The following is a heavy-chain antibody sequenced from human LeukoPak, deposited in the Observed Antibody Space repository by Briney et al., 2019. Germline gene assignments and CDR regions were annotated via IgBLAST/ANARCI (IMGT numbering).Heavy chain of an antibody. D-gene: IGHD3-16*02. CDR1: GGSISSGGYY. Sequence: SETLSLTCTVSGGSISSGGYYWSWIRQHPGKGLEWIGYIYYSGSTYYNPSLKSRVTISVDTSKNQFSLKLSSVTAADTAVYYCVRGAGTFGGVIPLYNWFDPWGQGTLVTVSS. V-gene: IGHV4-31*03. J-gene: IGHJ5*02. CDR3: VRGAGTFGGVIPLYNWFDP. CDR2: IYYSGST.